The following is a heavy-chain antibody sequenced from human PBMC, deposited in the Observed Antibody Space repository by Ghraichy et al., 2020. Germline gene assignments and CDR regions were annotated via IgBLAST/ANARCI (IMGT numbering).Heavy chain of an antibody. D-gene: IGHD2-15*01. Sequence: GGSLRLSCAASGFTFSSFSMNWVRQAPGRGLEWVSSICSASSYIYYAESVQGRFTISRDNAKDSLYLQMNSLRAEDTAVYYCARETGYCSGGRCYPDAFDIWGQGTMVTGS. CDR2: ICSASSYI. J-gene: IGHJ3*02. CDR1: GFTFSSFS. V-gene: IGHV3-21*01. CDR3: ARETGYCSGGRCYPDAFDI.